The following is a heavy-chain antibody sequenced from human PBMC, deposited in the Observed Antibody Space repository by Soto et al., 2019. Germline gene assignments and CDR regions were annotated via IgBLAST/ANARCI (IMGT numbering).Heavy chain of an antibody. Sequence: XGSLRLACAAYGFTFSSYSMSWVRQAPGKGLEWVSGFRTGGDDGTTYYADSVKGRFTISRDNSKNRPFLQMNSLRAEDTAIYYCAKKVNSGPGSQYFDYSGQGTLATVSS. J-gene: IGHJ4*02. CDR3: AKKVNSGPGSQYFDY. CDR2: FRTGGDDGTT. V-gene: IGHV3-23*01. D-gene: IGHD3-10*01. CDR1: GFTFSSYS.